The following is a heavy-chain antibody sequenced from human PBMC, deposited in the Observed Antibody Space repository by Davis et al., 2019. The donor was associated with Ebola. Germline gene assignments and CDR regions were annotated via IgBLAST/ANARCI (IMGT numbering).Heavy chain of an antibody. CDR2: IKQDGSEK. CDR3: AREHIVVVRDGRRDYYYGMDV. V-gene: IGHV3-7*01. CDR1: GFTFSSYW. D-gene: IGHD2-2*01. Sequence: PGGSLRLSCAASGFTFSSYWMSWVRQAPGKGLEWVANIKQDGSEKYYVDSVKGRFTISRDNAKNSLYLQMNSLRAEDTAVYYCAREHIVVVRDGRRDYYYGMDVWGQGTTVTVSS. J-gene: IGHJ6*02.